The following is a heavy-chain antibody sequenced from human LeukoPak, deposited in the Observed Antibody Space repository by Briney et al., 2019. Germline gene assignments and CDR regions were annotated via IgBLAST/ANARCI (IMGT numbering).Heavy chain of an antibody. Sequence: SGGSLRLSCEGSGFTFDDYGISWVRHVPGKGLQWVSGINWNGAATGHGDSVKGRFTVSRDNAKNSLYLEMNSLRVEDTGFYYCARRLMGGFTDWYFDLWGRGTLVTVSS. CDR3: ARRLMGGFTDWYFDL. CDR1: GFTFDDYG. J-gene: IGHJ2*01. V-gene: IGHV3-20*04. CDR2: INWNGAAT. D-gene: IGHD2-15*01.